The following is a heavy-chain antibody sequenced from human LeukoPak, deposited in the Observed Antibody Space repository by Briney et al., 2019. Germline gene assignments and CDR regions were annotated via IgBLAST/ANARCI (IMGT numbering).Heavy chain of an antibody. CDR1: GYTFITYW. Sequence: PGESLKISCKGSGYTFITYWIGWVRQMPGKGLEWMGIIYPGDSDTRYSPSFRGQVTISADKSISTAYLQWSSLKASDTAMYYCARTIVPAAGADFDYWGQGTLVTVSS. CDR2: IYPGDSDT. D-gene: IGHD2-2*01. V-gene: IGHV5-51*01. CDR3: ARTIVPAAGADFDY. J-gene: IGHJ4*02.